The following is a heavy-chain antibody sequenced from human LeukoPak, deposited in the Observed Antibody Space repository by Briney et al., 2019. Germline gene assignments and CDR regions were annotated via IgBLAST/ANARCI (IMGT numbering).Heavy chain of an antibody. Sequence: GGSLRLSCEASGFTFSSYSMNWVRQAPGKGLEWVSYISSSSSTIYYADSVKGRFTISRDNAKNSLYLQMNSLRAEDTAVYYCAREWSRYCSGGSCYGWFDPWGQGTLVTVSS. CDR1: GFTFSSYS. D-gene: IGHD2-15*01. J-gene: IGHJ5*02. CDR3: AREWSRYCSGGSCYGWFDP. CDR2: ISSSSSTI. V-gene: IGHV3-48*04.